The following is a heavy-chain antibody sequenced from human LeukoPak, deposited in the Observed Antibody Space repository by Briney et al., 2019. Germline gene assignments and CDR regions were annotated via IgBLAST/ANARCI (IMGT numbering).Heavy chain of an antibody. D-gene: IGHD3-22*01. V-gene: IGHV4-4*02. CDR3: AGLVGRYSSGLYYYYFDY. Sequence: SGTLSLTCAVSGGSISSSNWWSWVRQPPGKGLEWIGEIYHSGSTNYNPSLESRVTISVDKSKNQFFLNLSSVTAADTAVYYCAGLVGRYSSGLYYYYFDYWGQGTLVTVSS. CDR2: IYHSGST. J-gene: IGHJ4*02. CDR1: GGSISSSNW.